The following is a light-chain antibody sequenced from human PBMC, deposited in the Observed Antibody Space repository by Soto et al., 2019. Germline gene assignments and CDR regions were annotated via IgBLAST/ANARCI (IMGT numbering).Light chain of an antibody. V-gene: IGKV3-20*01. Sequence: EIVLTQSPGTLSLSPGERATLFCRASQSVSSSYLAWYQQKPGQTPRLLIYAASSRATGIPDRFSGSGSGTDFTLTISRLEPEDFAVYYCQQYGSSPTWTFGQGTKVDIK. CDR1: QSVSSSY. CDR3: QQYGSSPTWT. CDR2: AAS. J-gene: IGKJ1*01.